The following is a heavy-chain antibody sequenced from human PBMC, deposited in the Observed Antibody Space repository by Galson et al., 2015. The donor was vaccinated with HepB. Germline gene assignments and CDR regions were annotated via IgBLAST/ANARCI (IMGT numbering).Heavy chain of an antibody. CDR1: SNY. CDR2: IYHSGIT. Sequence: SNYWSWVRQTPEKGLEWIGEIYHSGITNYNPSLESRVTLSVDKSKNQFSLKLRSVTAADTAVYYCAKSYDSGGYWFDPWGPGALVTVSS. V-gene: IGHV4-4*02. D-gene: IGHD3-22*01. J-gene: IGHJ5*02. CDR3: AKSYDSGGYWFDP.